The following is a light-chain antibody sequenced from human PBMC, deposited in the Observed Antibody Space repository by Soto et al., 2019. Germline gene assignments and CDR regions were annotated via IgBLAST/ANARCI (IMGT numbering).Light chain of an antibody. V-gene: IGKV1-39*01. Sequence: DIQMTQSPSSLSASVGDRVTITCRASQGISTYLNWYQQKPGKAPKLLIYAASSLQSGVPSRFSGSGSETDFTLTISSLQPEDFATYSCQHSTTWTFGKGTKVEIK. CDR1: QGISTY. J-gene: IGKJ1*01. CDR2: AAS. CDR3: QHSTTWT.